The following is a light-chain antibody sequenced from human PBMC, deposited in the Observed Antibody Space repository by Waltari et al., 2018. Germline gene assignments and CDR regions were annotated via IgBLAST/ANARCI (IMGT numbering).Light chain of an antibody. CDR1: QSISSY. CDR3: QQSYSTPYT. CDR2: AES. Sequence: DIQMTQSPPSLSASVGDRVTITCRASQSISSYLNWYQQKPGKAPKFLIYAESSLQSGVPSRFSGSGSGTDFTLTISSLQPEDFATYYCQQSYSTPYTFGQGTKLEIK. V-gene: IGKV1-39*01. J-gene: IGKJ2*01.